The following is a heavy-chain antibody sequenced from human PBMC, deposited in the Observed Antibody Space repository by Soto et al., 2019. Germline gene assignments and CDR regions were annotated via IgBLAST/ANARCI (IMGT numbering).Heavy chain of an antibody. CDR1: GYTFTSYG. D-gene: IGHD6-19*01. Sequence: QVQLVQSGAEVKKPGASVKVSCKASGYTFTSYGISWVRQAPGQGLEWMGWISAYNGNTNYAQKLHGRVTMTTDTSTSTADMELRSLRSDDTAVYYCARASSIAVARAGVDPWGQGTLVTVSS. CDR2: ISAYNGNT. CDR3: ARASSIAVARAGVDP. V-gene: IGHV1-18*01. J-gene: IGHJ5*02.